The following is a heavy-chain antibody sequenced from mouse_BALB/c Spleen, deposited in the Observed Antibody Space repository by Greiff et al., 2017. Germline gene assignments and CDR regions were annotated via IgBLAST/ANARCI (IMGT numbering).Heavy chain of an antibody. J-gene: IGHJ3*01. CDR3: TRDLAWFAY. CDR2: IRLKSNNYAT. CDR1: GFTFSNYW. V-gene: IGHV6-6*02. Sequence: EVQGVESGGGLVQPGGSMKLSCVASGFTFSNYWMNWVRQSPEKGLEWVAEIRLKSNNYATHYAESVKGRFTISRDDSKSSVYLQMNNLRAEDTGIYYCTRDLAWFAYWGQGTLVTVSA.